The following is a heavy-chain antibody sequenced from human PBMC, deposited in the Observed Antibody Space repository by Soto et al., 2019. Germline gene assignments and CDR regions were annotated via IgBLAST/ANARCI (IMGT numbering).Heavy chain of an antibody. J-gene: IGHJ3*02. CDR2: ISGSGGST. Sequence: GGSLRLSCAASGFTFSSYATSWVRQAPGKGLEWVSAISGSGGSTYYADSVKGRFTISRDNSKNTLYLQMNSLRAEDTAVYYCAKVDVVRDAFDIWGQGTMVTVSS. CDR3: AKVDVVRDAFDI. V-gene: IGHV3-23*01. CDR1: GFTFSSYA. D-gene: IGHD2-21*01.